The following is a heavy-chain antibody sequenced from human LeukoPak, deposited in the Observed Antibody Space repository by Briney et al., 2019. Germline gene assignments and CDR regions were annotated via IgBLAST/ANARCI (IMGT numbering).Heavy chain of an antibody. CDR1: GYTFTSYG. CDR3: AREGEDIVVVVAATGHVFDY. Sequence: GASVKVSCKASGYTFTSYGISWVRQAPGQGLEWMGIINPSGGSTSYAQKFQGRVTMTRDMSTSTVYMELSSLRSEDTAVYYCAREGEDIVVVVAATGHVFDYWGQGTLVTVSS. V-gene: IGHV1-46*01. J-gene: IGHJ4*02. CDR2: INPSGGST. D-gene: IGHD2-15*01.